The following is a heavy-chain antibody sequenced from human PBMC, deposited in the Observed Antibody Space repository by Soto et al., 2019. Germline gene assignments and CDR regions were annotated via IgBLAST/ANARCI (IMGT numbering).Heavy chain of an antibody. CDR2: ISSSSSSYI. V-gene: IGHV3-21*01. CDR1: GFTFSSYS. CDR3: ARDWTAMDV. Sequence: GGSLRLSCAASGFTFSSYSMNWVRQAPGKGLEWVSSISSSSSSYIYYADSVKGRFTISRDNAKKSLFLQMKSLRAEDTAVYHCARDWTAMDVWGQGTTVTVSS. J-gene: IGHJ6*02. D-gene: IGHD3-3*01.